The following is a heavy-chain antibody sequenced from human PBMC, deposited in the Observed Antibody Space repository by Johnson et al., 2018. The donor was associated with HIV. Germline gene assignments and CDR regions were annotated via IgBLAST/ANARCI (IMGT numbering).Heavy chain of an antibody. CDR1: GFTFSSYD. J-gene: IGHJ3*02. Sequence: VQLVESGGGLVQPGGSLRLSCAASGFTFSSYDMSWVRQAPGKGLEWVSGISGSGGSTYYADSVKGRFTISRDNSKNTLYLQMNSLRAEDTAVYYCARDRGLPGVAEACNAFYIWGQGTLVTVSS. CDR2: ISGSGGST. CDR3: ARDRGLPGVAEACNAFYI. D-gene: IGHD6-13*01. V-gene: IGHV3-23*04.